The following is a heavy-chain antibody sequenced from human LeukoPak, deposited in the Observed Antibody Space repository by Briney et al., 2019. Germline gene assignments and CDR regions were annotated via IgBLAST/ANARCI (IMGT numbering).Heavy chain of an antibody. CDR3: ARENGGTGTTGALDY. Sequence: PGGSLRLSCAASGFTFSSYAMHWVRQAPGKGLEWVAVISYDGSNKYYADSVKGRFTISRDNSKNTLYLQMNSLRAEDTAVYYCARENGGTGTTGALDYWGQGTLVTVSS. CDR1: GFTFSSYA. V-gene: IGHV3-30-3*01. J-gene: IGHJ4*02. D-gene: IGHD1-1*01. CDR2: ISYDGSNK.